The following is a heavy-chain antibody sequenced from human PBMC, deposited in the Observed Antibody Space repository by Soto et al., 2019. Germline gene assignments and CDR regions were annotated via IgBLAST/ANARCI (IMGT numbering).Heavy chain of an antibody. J-gene: IGHJ4*02. D-gene: IGHD5-18*01. CDR1: GGSISSGGYY. CDR2: ISYSGST. V-gene: IGHV4-31*03. Sequence: PSETLSLTCTVSGGSISSGGYYWSWIRQHPGKGLEWIGYISYSGSTYYKPSLKSRVTISVDTSKNQFSLKLSSVTAADTAVYYCARVIVDTSMGTAAYSYYFDYWGQGTLVTVSS. CDR3: ARVIVDTSMGTAAYSYYFDY.